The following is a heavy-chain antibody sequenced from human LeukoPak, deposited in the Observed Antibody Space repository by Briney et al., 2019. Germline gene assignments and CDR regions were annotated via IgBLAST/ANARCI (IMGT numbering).Heavy chain of an antibody. CDR3: ARDLRYYGSGSYYNGDY. J-gene: IGHJ4*02. V-gene: IGHV1-8*03. Sequence: ASVKVSCKASGYTFTSYDINWVRQATGQGLEWMGWMNPNSGNTGYAQKFQGRVTITRNTSISTAYMELSSLRAEDTAVYYCARDLRYYGSGSYYNGDYWGQGTLVTVSS. D-gene: IGHD3-10*01. CDR2: MNPNSGNT. CDR1: GYTFTSYD.